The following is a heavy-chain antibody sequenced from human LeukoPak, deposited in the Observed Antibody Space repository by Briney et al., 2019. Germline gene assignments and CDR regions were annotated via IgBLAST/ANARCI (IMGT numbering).Heavy chain of an antibody. CDR1: GGSFSGYY. CDR2: INHSGST. V-gene: IGHV4-34*01. D-gene: IGHD5-18*01. CDR3: ARVDTAMVLIY. J-gene: IGHJ4*02. Sequence: SETLSLTCAGYGGSFSGYYWSWIRQPPGKGLEWIGEINHSGSTNYNPSLKSRVTISVDTSKNQFSLKLSSVTAADTAVYYCARVDTAMVLIYWGQGTLVTVSS.